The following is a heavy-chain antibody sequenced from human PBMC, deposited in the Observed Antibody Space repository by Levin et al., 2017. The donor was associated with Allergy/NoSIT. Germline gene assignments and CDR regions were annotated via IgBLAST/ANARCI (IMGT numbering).Heavy chain of an antibody. Sequence: PGGSLRLSCAASGFTFDDYAMHWVRQAPGKGLEWVSLISWDGGSTYYADSVKGRFTISRDNSKNSLYLQMNSLRAEDTALYYCAKGGTWELHPGAHYDYGMDGWGQGTTVTVSS. CDR2: ISWDGGST. V-gene: IGHV3-43D*04. CDR1: GFTFDDYA. J-gene: IGHJ6*02. CDR3: AKGGTWELHPGAHYDYGMDG. D-gene: IGHD1-26*01.